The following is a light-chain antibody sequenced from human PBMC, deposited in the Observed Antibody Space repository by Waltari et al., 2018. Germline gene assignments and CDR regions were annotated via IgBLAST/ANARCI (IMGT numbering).Light chain of an antibody. CDR2: GQN. V-gene: IGLV3-19*01. CDR1: SPRQYH. J-gene: IGLJ2*01. CDR3: DSRDSSGNHEV. Sequence: SSELTQAPVVSVALGQTVRITCQGKSPRQYHVRRYQQKPGQAPVLVSYGQNNRPSGIADRFSGSTSGNTASLTITGAQAEDEADYYCDSRDSSGNHEVFGGGTKLTVL.